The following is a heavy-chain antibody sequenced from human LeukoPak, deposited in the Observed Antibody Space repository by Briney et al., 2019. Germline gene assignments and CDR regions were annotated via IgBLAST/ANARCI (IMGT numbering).Heavy chain of an antibody. Sequence: GGSLRLSCAASGFTFSSYTMTWVRQAPGKGLEWVSSISGAGGTTYYADSVKGRFTVSRDNSKNTLYLQMNSLRAEDTAVYYCAKAAGWVTMIVAVNWGQGTLVTVSS. CDR2: ISGAGGTT. CDR1: GFTFSSYT. D-gene: IGHD3-22*01. J-gene: IGHJ4*02. V-gene: IGHV3-23*01. CDR3: AKAAGWVTMIVAVN.